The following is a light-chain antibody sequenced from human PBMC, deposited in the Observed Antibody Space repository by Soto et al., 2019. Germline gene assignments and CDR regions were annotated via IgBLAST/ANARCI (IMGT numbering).Light chain of an antibody. CDR1: QSITSY. J-gene: IGKJ2*01. CDR2: AAS. V-gene: IGKV1-39*01. CDR3: QQAKSFPPYT. Sequence: DIQMTQSPSSLSASVGDRVTITCRASQSITSYLNWYQQKPGQAPKLLIYAASSLKSGVPSRFSGSGSGTDFSLTISSLQPEDFATYYCQQAKSFPPYTFGQGTKLEIK.